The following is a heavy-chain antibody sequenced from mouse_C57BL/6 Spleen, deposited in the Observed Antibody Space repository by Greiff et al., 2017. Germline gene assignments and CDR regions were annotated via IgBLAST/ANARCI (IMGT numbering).Heavy chain of an antibody. V-gene: IGHV5-9*01. CDR3: ARTGTRYFDY. D-gene: IGHD4-1*01. J-gene: IGHJ2*01. Sequence: DVKLVESGGGLVKPGGSLKLSCAASGFTFSSYTMSWVRQTPEKRLEWVATISGGGGNTYYPDSVKGRFPISRDNAKNTLYLQMSSLRSEDTALYYCARTGTRYFDYWGQGTTLTVSS. CDR1: GFTFSSYT. CDR2: ISGGGGNT.